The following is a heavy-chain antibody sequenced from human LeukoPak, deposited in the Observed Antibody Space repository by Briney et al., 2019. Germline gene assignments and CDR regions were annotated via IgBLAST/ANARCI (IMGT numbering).Heavy chain of an antibody. CDR1: XXXFTSYG. CDR3: ARRSGSYYGY. J-gene: IGHJ4*02. Sequence: VKVSCKAXXXXFTSYGISWVRQAPGQGLEWMGWISAYNGNTNYAQKLQGRVTMTTDTSTSTAYMELRSLRSDDTAVYYCARRSGSYYGYWGQGTLVTVSS. V-gene: IGHV1-18*01. D-gene: IGHD1-26*01. CDR2: ISAYNGNT.